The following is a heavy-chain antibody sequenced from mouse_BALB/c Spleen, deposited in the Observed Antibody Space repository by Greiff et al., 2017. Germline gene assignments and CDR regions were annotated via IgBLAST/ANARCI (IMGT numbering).Heavy chain of an antibody. V-gene: IGHV14-3*02. CDR2: IDPANGNT. CDR3: HYCGSNYDFDD. CDR1: GFNIKDTY. D-gene: IGHD1-1*01. J-gene: IGHJ2*01. Sequence: VQLLQSGAELVKPGASVKLSCTASGFNIKDTYMHWVKQRPEQGLEWIGRIDPANGNTKYDPKFQGKATITADTSSNTAYLQLSSLTSEDTAVYYSHYCGSNYDFDDWGQGTALTVAS.